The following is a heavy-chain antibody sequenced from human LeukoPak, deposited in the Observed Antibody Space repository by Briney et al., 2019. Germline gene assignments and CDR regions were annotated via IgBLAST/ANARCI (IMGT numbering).Heavy chain of an antibody. CDR1: GFTFSSYG. CDR2: ISGSGGST. Sequence: GGSLRLSCAASGFTFSSYGMSWVRQAPGKGLEWVSAISGSGGSTYYADSVKGRFTISRDNSRNTLYLQMTSLRVEDTAVYYCAKDANYYDFDDWGQGTLVTVSS. D-gene: IGHD3-22*01. V-gene: IGHV3-23*01. J-gene: IGHJ4*02. CDR3: AKDANYYDFDD.